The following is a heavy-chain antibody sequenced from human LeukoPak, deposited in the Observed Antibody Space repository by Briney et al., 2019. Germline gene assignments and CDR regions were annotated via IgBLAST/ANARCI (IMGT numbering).Heavy chain of an antibody. V-gene: IGHV3-7*03. Sequence: PGGSLRLSCAASGFTFSSYAMHWVRQAPGKGLEWVANIKQDGSAEYYVDSVRGRFTISRDNAQNSFYLQMNSLRVEDTAVYYYARDVGASGSLDYWGQGTLVTVSS. D-gene: IGHD3-10*01. J-gene: IGHJ4*02. CDR2: IKQDGSAE. CDR1: GFTFSSYA. CDR3: ARDVGASGSLDY.